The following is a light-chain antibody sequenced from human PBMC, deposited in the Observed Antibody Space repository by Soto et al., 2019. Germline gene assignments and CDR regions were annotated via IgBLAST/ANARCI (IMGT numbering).Light chain of an antibody. CDR3: QQYDSWPPYT. CDR1: QSVSSN. Sequence: EIVMTQSRVTLSVSPLERSTLSCRASQSVSSNLAWYQQKPGQAPRLLIHGASTRATGIPSRFSGSGSGTDFTLTISSLQSEDYAVYYCQQYDSWPPYTFGQGTKVDIK. J-gene: IGKJ2*01. V-gene: IGKV3-15*01. CDR2: GAS.